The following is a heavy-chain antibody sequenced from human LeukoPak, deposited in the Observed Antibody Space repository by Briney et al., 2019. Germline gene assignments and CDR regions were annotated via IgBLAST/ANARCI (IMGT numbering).Heavy chain of an antibody. D-gene: IGHD5/OR15-5a*01. V-gene: IGHV4-4*02. J-gene: IGHJ3*02. CDR2: TYHSDYT. Sequence: GSLRLSCAASGFTFSSYEMNWVRQSPGKGLEWIGNTYHSDYTNYNPSLKSRATISVDKSKNQLSLKVTSVTAADTAMYYCARDSKSTADAFDIWGQGTMVTVSS. CDR1: GFTFSSYEM. CDR3: ARDSKSTADAFDI.